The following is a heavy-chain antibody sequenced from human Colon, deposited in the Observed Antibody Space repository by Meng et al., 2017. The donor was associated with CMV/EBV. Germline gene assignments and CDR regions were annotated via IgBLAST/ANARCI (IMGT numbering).Heavy chain of an antibody. CDR3: ARAYATGYLDY. CDR1: GDSVSAPSSA. V-gene: IGHV6-1*01. CDR2: AYYRSTWYL. D-gene: IGHD3-9*01. Sequence: SQTLSLTCDISGDSVSAPSSAWHWIRQSPSRGLEWLGRAYYRSTWYLDYAVSVKSRIIISPDTSKNQFSLYLSSVTPEDTAIYYCARAYATGYLDYWGLGTLVTVSS. J-gene: IGHJ4*02.